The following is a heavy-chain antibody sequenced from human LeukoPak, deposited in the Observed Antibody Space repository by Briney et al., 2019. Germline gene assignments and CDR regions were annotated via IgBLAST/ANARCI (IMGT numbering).Heavy chain of an antibody. CDR3: ARGFGAHDYDIDY. J-gene: IGHJ4*02. V-gene: IGHV1-8*02. D-gene: IGHD4-17*01. CDR2: MNPNSANT. CDR1: GYTFTSYY. Sequence: GASVKVSCKASGYTFTSYYMHWVRQATGQGLEWMGWMNPNSANTGYAQKFQGRVTMTRDTSIGTAYMELSSLRPEDTVVYYCARGFGAHDYDIDYWGQGTLVTVSS.